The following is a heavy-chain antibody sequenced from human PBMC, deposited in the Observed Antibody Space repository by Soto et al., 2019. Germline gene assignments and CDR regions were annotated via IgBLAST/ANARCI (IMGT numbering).Heavy chain of an antibody. CDR3: ARDQGGIAAAGTYYYYGMDV. CDR1: GGTFSSYA. V-gene: IGHV1-69*06. CDR2: IIPIFGTA. D-gene: IGHD6-13*01. Sequence: SVKVSCKASGGTFSSYAISWVRQAPGQGLEWMGGIIPIFGTANYAQKFQGRVTITADKSTSTAYMELNSLRAEDTAVYYCARDQGGIAAAGTYYYYGMDVWGQGTTVTVSS. J-gene: IGHJ6*02.